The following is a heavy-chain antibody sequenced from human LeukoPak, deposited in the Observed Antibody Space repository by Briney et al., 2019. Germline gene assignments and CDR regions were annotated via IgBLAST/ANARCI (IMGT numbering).Heavy chain of an antibody. J-gene: IGHJ5*02. CDR2: ISAYNGNT. CDR1: GYTFTSYG. D-gene: IGHD2-2*02. CDR3: ARGLVPAAICWWFDP. Sequence: GASVKVSCKASGYTFTSYGISWVRQAPGQGLEWMGWISAYNGNTNYAQKLQGRVTMTTDTSTSTAYMELRSLRSDDTAVYYCARGLVPAAICWWFDPWGQGTLVTASS. V-gene: IGHV1-18*01.